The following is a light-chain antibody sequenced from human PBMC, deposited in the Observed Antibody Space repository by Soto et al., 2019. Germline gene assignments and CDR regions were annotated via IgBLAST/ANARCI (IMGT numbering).Light chain of an antibody. Sequence: EIVLTQSPGTLSSSPGERATLSCRASQSVSSSHLAWYQQKPGQAPRLLIYGASSRATGIPDRFSGSWSGTDFTLPISRLEPEDFAVYFCQQYGDSPMYTFGQGTKLEI. CDR1: QSVSSSH. J-gene: IGKJ2*01. V-gene: IGKV3-20*01. CDR3: QQYGDSPMYT. CDR2: GAS.